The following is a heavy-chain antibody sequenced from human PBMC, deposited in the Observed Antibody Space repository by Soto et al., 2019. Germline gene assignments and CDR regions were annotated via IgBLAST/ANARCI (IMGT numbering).Heavy chain of an antibody. CDR2: IDWNRATI. J-gene: IGHJ4*02. V-gene: IGHV3-9*01. Sequence: GGSLRLSCIASGFRFDDYAMHWVRQAPGKGLEWVSGIDWNRATIGYADSVKGRFTLSRDNARNSLLLEMNSLRPEDTALYYCVKDVGSRHYDFTNFDSWGRGTLVTVSS. CDR1: GFRFDDYA. CDR3: VKDVGSRHYDFTNFDS. D-gene: IGHD4-17*01.